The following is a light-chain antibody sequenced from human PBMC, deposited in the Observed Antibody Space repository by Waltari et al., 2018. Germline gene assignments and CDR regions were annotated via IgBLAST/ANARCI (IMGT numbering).Light chain of an antibody. J-gene: IGKJ1*01. CDR2: LAS. CDR3: QQHGTRPAT. V-gene: IGKV3-20*01. Sequence: EIVLTQSPGTASLSPGERATLSCRASQGVGSRRLAWYQQKPGQAPSLVIYLASRRATGIADSFSGSGSGTDFSLTNRRLEPGDFAVYYCQQHGTRPATFGQGTKVEIK. CDR1: QGVGSRR.